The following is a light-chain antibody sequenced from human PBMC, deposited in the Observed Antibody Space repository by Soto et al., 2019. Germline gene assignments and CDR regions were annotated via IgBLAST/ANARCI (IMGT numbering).Light chain of an antibody. CDR3: CSYAGTDTLWV. CDR2: DVS. J-gene: IGLJ3*02. V-gene: IGLV2-11*01. CDR1: SSDVGGYNY. Sequence: QSALAQPRSVSGFPGQSVTISCPGTSSDVGGYNYVSWYQQYPGKAPKVIIYDVSRRPSGVPDRFSGSKSGNTASLTISGLQAEDEADYYCCSYAGTDTLWVFGVGTKVTVL.